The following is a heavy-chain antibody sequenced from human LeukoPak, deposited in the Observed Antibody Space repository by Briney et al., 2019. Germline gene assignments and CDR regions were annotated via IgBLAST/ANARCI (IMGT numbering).Heavy chain of an antibody. Sequence: SETLSLTCAVYGGSFSGYYWSWIRQPPGKGLEWIGEINHSGSTNYNPSLKSRVTISVDTSKNQISLKLSAVTAADTAVYYCARGRRYSGDDYWGQGTLVTVSS. CDR3: ARGRRYSGDDY. J-gene: IGHJ4*02. V-gene: IGHV4-34*01. CDR1: GGSFSGYY. CDR2: INHSGST. D-gene: IGHD1-26*01.